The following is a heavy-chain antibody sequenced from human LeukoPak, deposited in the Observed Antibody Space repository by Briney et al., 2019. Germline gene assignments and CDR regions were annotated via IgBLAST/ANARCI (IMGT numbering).Heavy chain of an antibody. J-gene: IGHJ4*02. D-gene: IGHD1-26*01. CDR1: GYTFTRYA. Sequence: GASVKVSCKASGYTFTRYAMNWVRQAPGQGLEWMGWISAGNSNTKYSQNFQGRVTFISNTSATTAFMELSSLRSEDAAVYYCARDSGSGNNDYWGQGTLVTVSS. CDR3: ARDSGSGNNDY. V-gene: IGHV1-3*01. CDR2: ISAGNSNT.